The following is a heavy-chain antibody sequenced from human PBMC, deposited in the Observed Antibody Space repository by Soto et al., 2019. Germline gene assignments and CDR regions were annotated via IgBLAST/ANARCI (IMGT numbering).Heavy chain of an antibody. J-gene: IGHJ6*02. V-gene: IGHV4-39*07. Sequence: QVQLHESGPGLVKPSGTLFLTCAVSGGSINTGDSITNGHWWGWVRQPSGQGLEWIGEIYHDGSSNYKTSLKRRVTMSVHKSKNHFSLNLRSVTAADTAIYYCARTFHRSGVGYFHYGMDVWGQGTTVTVSS. CDR1: GGSINTGDSITNGHW. CDR2: IYHDGSS. D-gene: IGHD3-3*01. CDR3: ARTFHRSGVGYFHYGMDV.